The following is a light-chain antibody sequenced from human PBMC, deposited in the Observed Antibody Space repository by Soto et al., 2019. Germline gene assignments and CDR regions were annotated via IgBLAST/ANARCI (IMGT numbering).Light chain of an antibody. J-gene: IGLJ3*02. CDR2: NNN. CDR1: ASNIGNNF. V-gene: IGLV1-44*01. CDR3: SAWDDTLNGHWV. Sequence: QTVVTQPPSASGTPGQRVTISCSGSASNIGNNFVNWYQQLPRTAPKLLLYNNNQRPSGVPDRFSGSKSGTSASLAISGLRSEDEADYYCSAWDDTLNGHWVFGGGTKLTVL.